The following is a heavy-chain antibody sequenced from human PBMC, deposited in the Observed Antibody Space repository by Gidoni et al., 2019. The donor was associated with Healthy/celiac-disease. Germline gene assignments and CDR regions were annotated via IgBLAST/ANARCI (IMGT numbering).Heavy chain of an antibody. Sequence: QVQLVESGGGVVQPGRSLRLSCEASGFPFGSYGRHWVRQAPGKGLGWGAVISYDGSNKSYADSVKGRFTISRDNSKNTLYLQMNSLRAEDTAVYYCAKGPGNFGPYYFDYWGQGTLVTVSS. V-gene: IGHV3-30*18. CDR3: AKGPGNFGPYYFDY. CDR1: GFPFGSYG. CDR2: ISYDGSNK. D-gene: IGHD3-16*01. J-gene: IGHJ4*02.